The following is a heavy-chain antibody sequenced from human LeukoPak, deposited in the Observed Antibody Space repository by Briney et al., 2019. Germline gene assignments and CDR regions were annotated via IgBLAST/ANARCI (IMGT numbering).Heavy chain of an antibody. CDR1: GFTFSSYA. CDR2: IYSGGST. Sequence: GGSLRLSCAASGFTFSSYAMSWVRQVPGKGLEWVSVIYSGGSTYYADSVKGRFTISRDNSKNTLYLQLNSLRAEDTAVYYCARDMTMVTTGDYWGQGTLVTVSS. D-gene: IGHD4-17*01. CDR3: ARDMTMVTTGDY. V-gene: IGHV3-66*01. J-gene: IGHJ4*02.